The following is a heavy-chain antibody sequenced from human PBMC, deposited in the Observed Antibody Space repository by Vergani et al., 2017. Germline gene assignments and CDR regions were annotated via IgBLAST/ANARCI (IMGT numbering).Heavy chain of an antibody. CDR3: AXQQSPEGHDAFDI. Sequence: EVRLVESGGGLVQPGRSLRLSCSASRFNIDDYAMHWVRQVPGEGLEWVSGITYNNAIMGYAASVKGRFSISRDNGNNSLYLQMNDVRPEDRGLYYCAXQQSPEGHDAFDIWGPGTMVTVSS. CDR2: ITYNNAIM. CDR1: RFNIDDYA. J-gene: IGHJ3*02. D-gene: IGHD4-11*01. V-gene: IGHV3-9*01.